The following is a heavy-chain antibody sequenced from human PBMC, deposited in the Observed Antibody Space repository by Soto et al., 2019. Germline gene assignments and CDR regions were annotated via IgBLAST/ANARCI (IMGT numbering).Heavy chain of an antibody. D-gene: IGHD6-19*01. CDR2: IWYDGSNK. Sequence: QVQLVESGGGVVQPGRSLRLSCAASGFTFSSYGMHWVRQAPGKGLEWVAVIWYDGSNKYYADSVKGRFTISRDNSKNTLYLQMTSLRAEDTAVYYCARDIAVAGTHYYYYGMDVWGQGTTVTVSS. CDR1: GFTFSSYG. V-gene: IGHV3-33*01. J-gene: IGHJ6*02. CDR3: ARDIAVAGTHYYYYGMDV.